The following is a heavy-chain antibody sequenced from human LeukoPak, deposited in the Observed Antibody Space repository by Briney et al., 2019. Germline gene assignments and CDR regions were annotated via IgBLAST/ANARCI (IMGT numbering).Heavy chain of an antibody. CDR2: INHSGST. V-gene: IGHV4-34*01. Sequence: SETLSLTCAVYGGSFSGYYWSWIRQPPGKGLEWIGEINHSGSTNYNPSLKSRVTISVDTSKNQFSLKLSSVTAADTAVYYCARRGYCSGGSCYSSEWYWFDPWGQGTLVTVSS. J-gene: IGHJ5*02. CDR1: GGSFSGYY. D-gene: IGHD2-15*01. CDR3: ARRGYCSGGSCYSSEWYWFDP.